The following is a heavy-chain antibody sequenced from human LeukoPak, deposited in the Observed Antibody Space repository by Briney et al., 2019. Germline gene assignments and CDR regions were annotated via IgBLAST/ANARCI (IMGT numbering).Heavy chain of an antibody. Sequence: SETLSLTCTVSGGSISSYYWSWIRQPPAKGLEWVGYIYYSGSTNYNPSLKSRVTISVDTSKNQFSLKLSSVTAADTAVYYCARAPTGGDYYYMDVWGKGTTVTISS. D-gene: IGHD2-21*01. CDR2: IYYSGST. CDR1: GGSISSYY. V-gene: IGHV4-59*12. J-gene: IGHJ6*03. CDR3: ARAPTGGDYYYMDV.